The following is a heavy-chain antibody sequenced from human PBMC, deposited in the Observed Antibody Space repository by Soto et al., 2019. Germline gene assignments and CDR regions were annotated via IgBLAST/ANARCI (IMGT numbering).Heavy chain of an antibody. CDR2: INPNSGGT. J-gene: IGHJ4*02. Sequence: GASVKVSCKASGYTFTGYYMHWVRQAPGQGLEWMGWINPNSGGTNYAQKLQGRVTMTTDTSTSTAYMELRSLRSDDTAVYYCARVAGRYYYDSSGYYPYWGQGTLVTVSS. D-gene: IGHD3-22*01. CDR1: GYTFTGYY. V-gene: IGHV1-2*02. CDR3: ARVAGRYYYDSSGYYPY.